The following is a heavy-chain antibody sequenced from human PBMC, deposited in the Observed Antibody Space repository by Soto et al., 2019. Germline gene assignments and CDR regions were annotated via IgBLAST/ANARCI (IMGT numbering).Heavy chain of an antibody. CDR1: SDSIAGENW. D-gene: IGHD6-19*01. V-gene: IGHV4-4*02. J-gene: IGHJ4*02. Sequence: QVQLQESGPGLVKPSETLSLTCTVSSDSIAGENWWSWVRQPPGLGLEWIGEVFHTGGTNYNQSLKSRVTMEVDKSKSQFSLKLVSATAADTAVYYCARVFSSGSGWMYYFDFWGQGTLVSVSS. CDR2: VFHTGGT. CDR3: ARVFSSGSGWMYYFDF.